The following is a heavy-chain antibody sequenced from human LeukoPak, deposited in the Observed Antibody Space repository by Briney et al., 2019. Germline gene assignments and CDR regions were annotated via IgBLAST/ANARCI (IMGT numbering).Heavy chain of an antibody. CDR1: GFTFSSYG. J-gene: IGHJ6*03. V-gene: IGHV3-33*06. Sequence: GGSLRLSCAASGFTFSSYGMHWVRQAPGKGLEWVAVIWYDGRNENYADSVKGRFTISRDNSKNTLYLQMNSLRAEDTAVYYCAKTDGYNYNYYYYMDVWGKGTTVTVSS. D-gene: IGHD5-24*01. CDR3: AKTDGYNYNYYYYMDV. CDR2: IWYDGRNE.